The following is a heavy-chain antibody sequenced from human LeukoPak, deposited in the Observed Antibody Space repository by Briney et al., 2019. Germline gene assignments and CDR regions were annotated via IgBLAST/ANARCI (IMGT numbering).Heavy chain of an antibody. CDR1: GGSFSGYY. V-gene: IGHV4-34*01. D-gene: IGHD3-9*01. CDR2: INHSGST. CDR3: ARGNPLRYFDWLLSRNNWFDP. Sequence: SETLSLTCAVYGGSFSGYYWSWIRQPPGKGLEWMGEINHSGSTNYNPSLKSRVTISVDTSKNQFSLKLSSVTAADTAVYYWARGNPLRYFDWLLSRNNWFDPWGQGTLVTVSS. J-gene: IGHJ5*02.